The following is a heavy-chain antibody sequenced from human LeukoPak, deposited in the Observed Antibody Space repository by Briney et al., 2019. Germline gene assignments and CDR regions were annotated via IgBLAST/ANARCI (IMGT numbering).Heavy chain of an antibody. J-gene: IGHJ4*02. CDR3: AKRATYYYDSSGYGDY. D-gene: IGHD3-22*01. CDR2: ISGSGGST. Sequence: GGSLRLSCAASGFTFSSYAMSWVRQAPGKGLEWVSAISGSGGSTYYADSVKGRFTISRDNSKNTLYLQMNSLRAEDTAVYYCAKRATYYYDSSGYGDYWGQGTLVTVSS. V-gene: IGHV3-23*01. CDR1: GFTFSSYA.